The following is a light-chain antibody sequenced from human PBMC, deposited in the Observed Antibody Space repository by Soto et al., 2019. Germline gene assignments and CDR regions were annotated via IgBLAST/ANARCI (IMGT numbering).Light chain of an antibody. J-gene: IGLJ1*01. Sequence: VLTQPPSVSGAPGQSVTISCTGSSSNIGTGYEVQWYQQLPGTVPRLLIFGNRNRTSGVPDRFSGSKSGASAFLAITGLQADDEADYYCQSYDTRLYYVFGSGTKVTVL. CDR3: QSYDTRLYYV. CDR1: SSNIGTGYE. CDR2: GNR. V-gene: IGLV1-40*01.